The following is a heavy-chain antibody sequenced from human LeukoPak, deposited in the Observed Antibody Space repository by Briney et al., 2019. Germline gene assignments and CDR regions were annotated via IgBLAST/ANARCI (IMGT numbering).Heavy chain of an antibody. CDR1: GFTVSSNY. Sequence: PGGSLRLSCAASGFTVSSNYMSWVRQAPGKGLEWVSAIYSGGSTYYADSVKGRFTISRDNSKNTLYLQMNSLRAEDTAVYYCARGPDDYGDYRARFDYWGQGTLVTVSS. V-gene: IGHV3-53*01. CDR2: IYSGGST. D-gene: IGHD4-17*01. CDR3: ARGPDDYGDYRARFDY. J-gene: IGHJ4*02.